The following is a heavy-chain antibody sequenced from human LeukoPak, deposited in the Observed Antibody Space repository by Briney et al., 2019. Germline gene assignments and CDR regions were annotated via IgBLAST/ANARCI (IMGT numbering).Heavy chain of an antibody. Sequence: PGRSLRLSCAASGFTFSSYAMHWVRQAPGKGLEWVAVISYDGSNKYYADSVKGRFTISRDNSKNTLYLQMNSLRAEDTAVYYCAKLTRQGGDIVVVPAAMEFDYWGQGTLVTVSS. V-gene: IGHV3-30-3*02. J-gene: IGHJ4*02. CDR1: GFTFSSYA. D-gene: IGHD2-2*01. CDR2: ISYDGSNK. CDR3: AKLTRQGGDIVVVPAAMEFDY.